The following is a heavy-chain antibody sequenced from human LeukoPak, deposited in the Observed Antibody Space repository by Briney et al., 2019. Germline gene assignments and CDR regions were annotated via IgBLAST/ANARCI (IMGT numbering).Heavy chain of an antibody. V-gene: IGHV3-72*01. D-gene: IGHD6-13*01. J-gene: IGHJ4*02. CDR3: ARASASPVTSAGID. CDR2: STNKASSYTT. Sequence: GGSLRLSCAASGFTLSDVYVDWVRQAPGKGLEWVGRSTNKASSYTTNYAASVKGRFTISRDDSKNSLNLQMDSLKTEDTAVYYCARASASPVTSAGIDWGQGTLVTVSS. CDR1: GFTLSDVY.